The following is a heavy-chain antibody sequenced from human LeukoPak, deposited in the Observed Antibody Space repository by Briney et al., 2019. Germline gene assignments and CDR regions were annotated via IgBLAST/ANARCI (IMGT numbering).Heavy chain of an antibody. V-gene: IGHV1-3*01. CDR2: INAGNGDT. CDR3: ARSGRLYSGYDFDY. Sequence: ASVKVSCKASGYTFTSYAMHWVRQAPGQRLEWMGWINAGNGDTKYSQKFQGRVTITRDTSASTAYMELSSLRSEDTAVYYCARSGRLYSGYDFDYWGQGTLVTVSS. CDR1: GYTFTSYA. D-gene: IGHD5-12*01. J-gene: IGHJ4*02.